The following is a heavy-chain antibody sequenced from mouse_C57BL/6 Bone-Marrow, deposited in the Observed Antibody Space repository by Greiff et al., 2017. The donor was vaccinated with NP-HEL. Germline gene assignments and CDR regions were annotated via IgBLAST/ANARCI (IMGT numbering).Heavy chain of an antibody. CDR3: ERYYYGSSSFDY. D-gene: IGHD1-1*01. CDR1: GYTFTSYL. V-gene: IGHV1-72*01. CDR2: IDPNSGGT. J-gene: IGHJ2*01. Sequence: QVQLQQPGAELVKPGASVKLSCKASGYTFTSYLMHWVKQRPGRGLEWIGRIDPNSGGTKYNEKFKSKATLTVDKPSSTAYMQLNSLTSENSAVYYSERYYYGSSSFDYWGQGTTLTVSS.